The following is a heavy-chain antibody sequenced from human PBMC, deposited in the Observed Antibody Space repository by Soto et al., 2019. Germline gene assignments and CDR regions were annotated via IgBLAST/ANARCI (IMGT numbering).Heavy chain of an antibody. CDR2: INHSGST. CDR1: GGSFSGYY. Sequence: SETLCLTCAVYGGSFSGYYWSWIRQPPGKGLEWIGEINHSGSTNYNPSLKSRVTISVDTSKNQFSLKLSSVTAADTAVYYCARAHYHGSGIRDAFDIWGQGTMVTVSS. J-gene: IGHJ3*02. V-gene: IGHV4-34*01. CDR3: ARAHYHGSGIRDAFDI. D-gene: IGHD3-10*01.